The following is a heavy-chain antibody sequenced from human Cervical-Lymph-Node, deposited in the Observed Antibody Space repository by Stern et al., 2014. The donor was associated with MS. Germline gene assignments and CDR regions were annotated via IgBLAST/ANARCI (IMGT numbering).Heavy chain of an antibody. D-gene: IGHD2/OR15-2a*01. Sequence: EMQPVESGGGLVQPGGSLRLSCVASGFSFGTSWMSWVRQPPGRGLEWVANIRQDGYDKFYVDSVKGRFTISRDNARNSLYLQMNSLTVADTAVYYCARDRRAFLDYWGQGTHVAVSS. J-gene: IGHJ4*02. CDR1: GFSFGTSW. CDR3: ARDRRAFLDY. CDR2: IRQDGYDK. V-gene: IGHV3-7*01.